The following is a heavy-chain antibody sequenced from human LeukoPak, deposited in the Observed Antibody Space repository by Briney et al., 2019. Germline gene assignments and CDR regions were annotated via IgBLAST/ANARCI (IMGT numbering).Heavy chain of an antibody. D-gene: IGHD2-2*01. CDR3: ARLYCSSTSCSVWFDP. V-gene: IGHV1-69*04. Sequence: SVKVSCKASGGTFSSYAISWVRQAPGQGLERMGRIIPILGIANYAQKFQGRVTITADKSTSTAYMELSSLRSEDTAVYYCARLYCSSTSCSVWFDPWGQGTLVTVSS. CDR1: GGTFSSYA. CDR2: IIPILGIA. J-gene: IGHJ5*02.